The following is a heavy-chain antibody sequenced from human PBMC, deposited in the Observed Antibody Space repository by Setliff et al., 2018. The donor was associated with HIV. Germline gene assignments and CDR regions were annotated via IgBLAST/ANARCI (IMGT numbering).Heavy chain of an antibody. D-gene: IGHD1-26*01. J-gene: IGHJ3*02. CDR2: IYHSGIT. CDR3: ARDRVGSRHDAFEI. CDR1: GYYISSGYY. V-gene: IGHV4-38-2*02. Sequence: SETLSLTCAVSGYYISSGYYWAWIRQPSGKGLEWIGSIYHSGITYYNPSLKSRVTISVDTSKNQFSLKVSSVTAADTAVYYCARDRVGSRHDAFEIWGQGTMVTVSS.